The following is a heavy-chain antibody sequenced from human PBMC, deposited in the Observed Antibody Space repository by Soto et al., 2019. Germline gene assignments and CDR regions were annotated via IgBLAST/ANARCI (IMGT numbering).Heavy chain of an antibody. V-gene: IGHV4-30-2*01. CDR1: GGSISSGGYS. CDR2: IYHSGST. J-gene: IGHJ4*02. CDR3: ARAPTTVPALGY. Sequence: QLQLQESGSGLVKPSQTLSLTCAVSGGSISSGGYSWSWIRQPPGKGLEWIGYIYHSGSTYCNPSRRRRVTLAAGRPANPFSLTLSSVTAADTAVFYCARAPTTVPALGYWGPGTLVTVPS. D-gene: IGHD4-17*01.